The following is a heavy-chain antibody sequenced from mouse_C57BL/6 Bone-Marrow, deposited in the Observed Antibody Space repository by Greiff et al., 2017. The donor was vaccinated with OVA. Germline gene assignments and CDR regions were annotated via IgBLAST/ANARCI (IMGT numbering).Heavy chain of an antibody. CDR2: IGPGSGST. CDR1: FYNFTDYS. CDR3: ARLLFFDY. Sequence: HVKHSRPEPLQPIASFPISSNPSFYNFTDYSIHWVKQRPGHFPYWIGKIGPGSGSTYYNEKFKGKATLTADKSSSTAYMQLSSLTSEDSAVYFCARLLFFDYWGQGTTLTVSS. D-gene: IGHD1-1*01. V-gene: IGHV1-77*01. J-gene: IGHJ2*01.